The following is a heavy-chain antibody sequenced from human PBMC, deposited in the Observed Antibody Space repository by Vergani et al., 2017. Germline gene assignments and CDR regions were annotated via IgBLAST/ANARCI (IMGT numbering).Heavy chain of an antibody. CDR1: GFTFGDYY. V-gene: IGHV3-7*01. D-gene: IGHD3-9*01. CDR2: IKRDGTET. J-gene: IGHJ6*04. CDR3: ASPTQMDSKRTRYYADV. Sequence: EVHLEESGGGLVQPGGSLRLSCAASGFTFGDYYMAWIRLAPGKGLDWVASIKRDGTETFYVDSVKGRFTISRDNAKTTLYLQMNSLRDEDTALYYCASPTQMDSKRTRYYADVWGKGTTVTGSS.